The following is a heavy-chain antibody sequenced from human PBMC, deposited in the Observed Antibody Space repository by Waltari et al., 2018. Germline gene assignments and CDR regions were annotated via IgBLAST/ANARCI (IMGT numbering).Heavy chain of an antibody. CDR1: DFTSNTLP. J-gene: IGHJ4*02. D-gene: IGHD3-9*01. Sequence: EVQLVESGGGLVQPGGSVGLPGPASDFTSNTLPLRGVRQAPGKGLEWVSAISGSGGSTYYADSVKGRFTISRDNSKNTLYLQMNSLRAEDTAVYYCATSYYDILTGYSTPWYWGQGTLVTVSS. CDR3: ATSYYDILTGYSTPWY. CDR2: ISGSGGST. V-gene: IGHV3-23*04.